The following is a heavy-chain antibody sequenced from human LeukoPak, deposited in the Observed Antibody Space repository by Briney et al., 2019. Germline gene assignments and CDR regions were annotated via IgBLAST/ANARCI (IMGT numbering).Heavy chain of an antibody. J-gene: IGHJ4*02. CDR2: IGGSGGNT. Sequence: GGSLRLSCAASGFTVSSNYMSWVRQAPGKGLEWVSCIGGSGGNTYYADSVKGRFTISRDNAKNSLYLQMNSLRAADTAVYYCARGLNDSWTGENYWGQGTLVTVSS. V-gene: IGHV3-21*01. CDR3: ARGLNDSWTGENY. D-gene: IGHD3-3*01. CDR1: GFTVSSNY.